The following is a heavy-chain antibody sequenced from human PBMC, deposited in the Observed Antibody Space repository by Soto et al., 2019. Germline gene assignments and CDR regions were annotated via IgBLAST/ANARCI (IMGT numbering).Heavy chain of an antibody. D-gene: IGHD2-21*02. V-gene: IGHV1-18*01. J-gene: IGHJ4*02. CDR3: AREHTASYFDY. CDR2: ISTYSGNT. CDR1: GYTFSNYG. Sequence: QVQLVQSGAEVKKPGASVKVSCKASGYTFSNYGISWVRQAPGQGLEWLGWISTYSGNTNYAQILQGRVTMTTDTSASTAHMELRSLRSDDTAVYYFAREHTASYFDYWGQGTLVTVSS.